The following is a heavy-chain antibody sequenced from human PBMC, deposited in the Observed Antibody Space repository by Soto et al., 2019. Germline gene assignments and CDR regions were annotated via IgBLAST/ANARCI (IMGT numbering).Heavy chain of an antibody. Sequence: VQLVESGGGLVKPGGSLRLSCAASGFTFSDYYMSWFRQAPGKGLEWVSYISRSGGTIYYADSVKGRFTIYRDNAKNPLYLQMSSLRAGDTAVYYCARHGTYGDDVGSWGQGTLVGVSS. V-gene: IGHV3-11*01. D-gene: IGHD4-17*01. CDR3: ARHGTYGDDVGS. CDR1: GFTFSDYY. J-gene: IGHJ5*02. CDR2: ISRSGGTI.